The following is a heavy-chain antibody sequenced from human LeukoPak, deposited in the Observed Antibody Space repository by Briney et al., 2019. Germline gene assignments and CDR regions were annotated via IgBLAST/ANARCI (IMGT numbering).Heavy chain of an antibody. CDR3: ARVALVVTPQDWFDP. Sequence: PGGSLRLSCAASGFTVSSNYMSWVRQAPGKGLEWVSVIYSGGSTYYADSVKGRFTISRDNSKNTLYLQMNSLRAEDTAVYYCARVALVVTPQDWFDPWGQGTLVTVSS. D-gene: IGHD3-22*01. CDR1: GFTVSSNY. V-gene: IGHV3-53*01. J-gene: IGHJ5*02. CDR2: IYSGGST.